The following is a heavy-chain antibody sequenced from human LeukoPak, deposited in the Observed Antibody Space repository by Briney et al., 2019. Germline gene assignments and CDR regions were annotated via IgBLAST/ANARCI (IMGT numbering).Heavy chain of an antibody. CDR3: AREEQVARGMDV. CDR2: ISAYNGNR. CDR1: GGTFSSYA. D-gene: IGHD6-6*01. V-gene: IGHV1-18*01. J-gene: IGHJ6*02. Sequence: ASVTVSCKASGGTFSSYAISWVRQAPGQGLEWMGWISAYNGNRNYAQKFQGRVTMTTDTSTSTAYMELRSLRSDDTAIYYCAREEQVARGMDVWGQGTTVTVSS.